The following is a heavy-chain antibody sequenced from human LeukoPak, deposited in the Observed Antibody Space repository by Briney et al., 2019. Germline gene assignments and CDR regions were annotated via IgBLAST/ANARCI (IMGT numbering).Heavy chain of an antibody. D-gene: IGHD3-10*01. CDR1: GGSISSGGYY. Sequence: TLSLTCTVSGGSISSGGYYWSWIRQHPGKGLEWIGYIYYSGSAYYNPSLKSQVTISVDTSKNQFSLKLSSVTAADTAVYYCAREAVRGGSDYWGQGTLVTVSS. J-gene: IGHJ4*02. V-gene: IGHV4-31*01. CDR2: IYYSGSA. CDR3: AREAVRGGSDY.